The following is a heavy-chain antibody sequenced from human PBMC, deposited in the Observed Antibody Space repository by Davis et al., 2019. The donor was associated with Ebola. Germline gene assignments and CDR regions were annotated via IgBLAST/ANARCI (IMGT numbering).Heavy chain of an antibody. D-gene: IGHD2-2*01. V-gene: IGHV1-69*04. CDR1: RGTFSSYA. J-gene: IGHJ4*02. CDR3: TVVPAAQVDY. CDR2: IIPILGIA. Sequence: SVKVSCKASRGTFSSYAISWVRQAPGQGLEWMGRIIPILGIANYAQKSQGRVTITADKSTSTACMELSSLRSEDTAVYYCTVVPAAQVDYWGQGTLVTVSS.